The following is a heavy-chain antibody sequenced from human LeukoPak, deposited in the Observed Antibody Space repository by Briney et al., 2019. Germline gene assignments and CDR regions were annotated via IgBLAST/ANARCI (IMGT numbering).Heavy chain of an antibody. D-gene: IGHD2-2*01. CDR2: ISSSSSYI. J-gene: IGHJ6*03. V-gene: IGHV3-21*01. CDR1: GFTFSSYS. Sequence: GGSLRLSCAASGFTFSSYSMNWVRQAPGKGLEWVSSISSSSSYIYYADSVKGRFTISRDNAKNSLYLQMNSLRAEDTAVYYCARREVGYCSSTSCPALDYYYYYMDVWGEGTTVTVSS. CDR3: ARREVGYCSSTSCPALDYYYYYMDV.